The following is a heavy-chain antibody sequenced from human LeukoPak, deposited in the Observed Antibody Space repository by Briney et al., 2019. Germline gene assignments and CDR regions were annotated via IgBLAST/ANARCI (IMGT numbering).Heavy chain of an antibody. CDR2: IYYTGAT. J-gene: IGHJ6*02. CDR3: ARHDPVGYYQHGMDV. CDR1: GGSISGYF. D-gene: IGHD2-15*01. V-gene: IGHV4-59*08. Sequence: ASETLSLTCTVSGGSISGYFWSCIRQPPGQGLEFIGYIYYTGATLYIPSLKSRVTMSVDTSKNQFSLKLSSVTAADTAVYYCARHDPVGYYQHGMDVWGQGTTVTVSS.